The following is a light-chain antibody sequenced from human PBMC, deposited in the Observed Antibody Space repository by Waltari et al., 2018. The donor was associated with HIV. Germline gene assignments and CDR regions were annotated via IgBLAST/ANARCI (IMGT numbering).Light chain of an antibody. CDR1: RGIGND. V-gene: IGKV1-6*02. CDR3: LQAFSYPLT. Sequence: AIQMTQSPSSLSASVGDRVTITCRASRGIGNDLGWYQQQPGQAPKLLIFAASSVQTGVPSMFSGSGSGTDFTLTISSLQPEDFATYYCLQAFSYPLTFGQGTKVEIK. J-gene: IGKJ1*01. CDR2: AAS.